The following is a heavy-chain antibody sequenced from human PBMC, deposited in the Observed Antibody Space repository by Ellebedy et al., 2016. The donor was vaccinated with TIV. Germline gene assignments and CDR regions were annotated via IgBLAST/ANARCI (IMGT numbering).Heavy chain of an antibody. CDR3: ARLLSPDSSGYRFDY. CDR2: ISYDGSNK. CDR1: GFTFSSYA. D-gene: IGHD3-22*01. V-gene: IGHV3-30-3*01. Sequence: GESLKISXAASGFTFSSYAMHWVRQAPGKGLEWVAVISYDGSNKYYADSVKGRFTISRDNSKNTLYLQMNSLRAEDTAVYYCARLLSPDSSGYRFDYWGQGTLVTVSS. J-gene: IGHJ4*02.